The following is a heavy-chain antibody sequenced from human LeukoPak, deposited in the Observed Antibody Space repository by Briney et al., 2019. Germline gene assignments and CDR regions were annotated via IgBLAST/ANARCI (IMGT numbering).Heavy chain of an antibody. V-gene: IGHV1-2*02. J-gene: IGHJ4*02. CDR1: GYTFTDYY. CDR2: INPNNGGT. Sequence: ASVKVSCKASGYTFTDYYIHWVRQAPGQGLEWMGWINPNNGGTNYAQKFQGRVTMTRDTSISTAYMELRRLTSDDTAVYYCARGRGTTSSNFDYWGQGTLVTVSS. CDR3: ARGRGTTSSNFDY. D-gene: IGHD2-2*01.